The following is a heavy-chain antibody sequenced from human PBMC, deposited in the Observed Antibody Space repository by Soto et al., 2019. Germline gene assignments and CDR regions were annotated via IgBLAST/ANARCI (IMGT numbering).Heavy chain of an antibody. CDR3: ARWFGSIAAAGTDGMDV. Sequence: SETLSLTCTVSGGSISSYYWSWIRQPPGKGLEWIGYIYYSGSTNYNPSLKSRVTISVDTSKNQFSLKLSSVTAADTAVYYCARWFGSIAAAGTDGMDVWGQGTTVTVSS. V-gene: IGHV4-59*01. D-gene: IGHD6-13*01. CDR1: GGSISSYY. CDR2: IYYSGST. J-gene: IGHJ6*02.